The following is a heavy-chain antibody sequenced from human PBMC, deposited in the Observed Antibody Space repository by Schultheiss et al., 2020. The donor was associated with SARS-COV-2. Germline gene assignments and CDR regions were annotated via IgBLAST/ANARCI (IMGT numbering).Heavy chain of an antibody. V-gene: IGHV4-4*07. Sequence: SETLSLTCTVSGGSISSYYWSWIRQPAGKGLEWIGRIYTSGSTNYNPSLKSRVTMSVDTSKNQFSLKLRSVTAADTAVYYCARGRDAAATFSKKYYFDSWGQGTLVTVSS. J-gene: IGHJ4*02. CDR1: GGSISSYY. CDR3: ARGRDAAATFSKKYYFDS. CDR2: IYTSGST. D-gene: IGHD6-13*01.